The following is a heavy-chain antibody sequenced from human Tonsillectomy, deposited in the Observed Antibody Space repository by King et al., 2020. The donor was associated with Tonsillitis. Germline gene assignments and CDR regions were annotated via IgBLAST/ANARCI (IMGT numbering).Heavy chain of an antibody. J-gene: IGHJ2*01. V-gene: IGHV4-61*02. Sequence: VQLQESGPGLVKPSKTLSLACNVSGVSISTGAYYWNWIRQPAGKGLEWIGHIFASGTTNYNPSLKSRVTLSLDKSKDQVSLKLTSVTAADTAAYYGGREGGEWSLVLWGRGTPVTVSS. D-gene: IGHD2-8*01. CDR2: IFASGTT. CDR1: GVSISTGAYY. CDR3: GREGGEWSLVL.